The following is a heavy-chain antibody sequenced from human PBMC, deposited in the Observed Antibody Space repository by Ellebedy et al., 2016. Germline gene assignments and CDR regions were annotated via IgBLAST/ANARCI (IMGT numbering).Heavy chain of an antibody. D-gene: IGHD3-9*01. J-gene: IGHJ4*02. CDR1: GFTFSSYA. CDR3: AKDQGVADFEFDY. CDR2: ISGSGGST. Sequence: GESLKISCAASGFTFSSYAMSWVRQAPGKGLEWVSAISGSGGSTYYADSVKGRFTISRDNSKNTLYLQMNSLRAEDTAVYYCAKDQGVADFEFDYWGQGTLVTVSS. V-gene: IGHV3-23*01.